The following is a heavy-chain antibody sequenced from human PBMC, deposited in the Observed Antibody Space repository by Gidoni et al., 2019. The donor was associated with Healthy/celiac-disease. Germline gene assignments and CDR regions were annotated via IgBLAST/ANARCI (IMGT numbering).Heavy chain of an antibody. J-gene: IGHJ6*02. CDR1: GFTFSSHA. Sequence: EVQLVESGGGLVQHGGYLRLSCSASGFTFSSHAMHWVRQAPGKGLEYVSDISSNGGSTYYADSVKGRFTISRDNSKNTLYLQMSSLRAEDTAVYYCVKDGYYGSGSYPEQNGMDVWGQGTTVTVSS. CDR3: VKDGYYGSGSYPEQNGMDV. CDR2: ISSNGGST. D-gene: IGHD3-10*01. V-gene: IGHV3-64D*08.